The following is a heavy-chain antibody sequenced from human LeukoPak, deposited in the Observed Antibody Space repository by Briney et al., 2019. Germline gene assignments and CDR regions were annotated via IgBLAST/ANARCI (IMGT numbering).Heavy chain of an antibody. V-gene: IGHV3-21*01. CDR2: ISSSGSYI. CDR1: GFTFSSYS. D-gene: IGHD4-17*01. J-gene: IGHJ4*02. CDR3: ARDTVTMRGFDY. Sequence: GGSLRLSCAASGFTFSSYSMNWVRQAPGKGLEWVSSISSSGSYIYYADSVKGRFTISRDNAKNSLYLQMNSLRAEDTAVYYCARDTVTMRGFDYWGQGTLVTVSS.